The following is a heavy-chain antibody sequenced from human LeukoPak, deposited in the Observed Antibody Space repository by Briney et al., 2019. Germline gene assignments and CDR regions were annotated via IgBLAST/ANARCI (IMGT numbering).Heavy chain of an antibody. CDR3: AKDDFKEDTGPEYFQH. Sequence: PGGSLSLSCPASGFTFSSYAMSWVRQAPGKGLEWVSAISGSGGSTYYADSVKGRFTISRVNSKNTLYLQMNSLRAEDTAVYYCAKDDFKEDTGPEYFQHWGQGTLVTVSS. J-gene: IGHJ1*01. D-gene: IGHD5-18*01. CDR1: GFTFSSYA. V-gene: IGHV3-23*01. CDR2: ISGSGGST.